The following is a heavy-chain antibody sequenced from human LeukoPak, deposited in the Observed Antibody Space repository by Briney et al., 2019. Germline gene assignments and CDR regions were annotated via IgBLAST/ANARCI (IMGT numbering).Heavy chain of an antibody. CDR1: GGTFSSYA. CDR2: IIPIFGTA. J-gene: IGHJ4*02. V-gene: IGHV1-69*05. D-gene: IGHD4-11*01. Sequence: SVKVSCKASGGTFSSYAISWVRQAPGQGLEWMGGIIPIFGTANYAQKFQGRVTITTDESTSTAYMELSSLRSEDTAAYYCARVQFNYYYFDYWGQGTLVTVSS. CDR3: ARVQFNYYYFDY.